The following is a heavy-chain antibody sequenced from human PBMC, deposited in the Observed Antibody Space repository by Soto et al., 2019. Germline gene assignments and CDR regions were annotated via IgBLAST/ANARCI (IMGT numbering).Heavy chain of an antibody. Sequence: LKISCKGSGYSFTSYWIGWVRQMPGKGLEWMGIIYPGDSDTRYSPSFQGQVTISADKSISTAYLQWSSLKASDTAMYYCAIHPYDFWSGYRDYYYYYGMDVWGQGTTVTVSS. CDR3: AIHPYDFWSGYRDYYYYYGMDV. CDR1: GYSFTSYW. CDR2: IYPGDSDT. D-gene: IGHD3-3*01. J-gene: IGHJ6*02. V-gene: IGHV5-51*01.